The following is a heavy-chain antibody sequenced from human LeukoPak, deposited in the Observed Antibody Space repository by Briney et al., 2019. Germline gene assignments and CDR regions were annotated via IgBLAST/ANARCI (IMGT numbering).Heavy chain of an antibody. Sequence: PGGSLGLSCAASGFTFDDYAMQWVRQAPGKGLKWVSLISGDGSSTHYADSVKGRFTISRDNTKNSLYLQMNSLRTEDTALYYCAKTRSSGYYYFAFDIWGQGTMVTVSS. CDR3: AKTRSSGYYYFAFDI. CDR2: ISGDGSST. D-gene: IGHD3-22*01. J-gene: IGHJ3*02. V-gene: IGHV3-43*02. CDR1: GFTFDDYA.